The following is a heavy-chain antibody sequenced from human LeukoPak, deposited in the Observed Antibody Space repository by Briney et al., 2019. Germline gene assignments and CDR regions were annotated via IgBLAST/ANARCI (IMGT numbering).Heavy chain of an antibody. CDR1: GFSFTTYG. D-gene: IGHD1-26*01. CDR2: ISYDGRNQ. Sequence: GGSLRLSCAASGFSFTTYGMHWVRQAPLKGLEWLAAISYDGRNQNYADSVKGRFTIFGDNSQNTLYLQMNSLRAEDTALYYCVKDRTINGRSSPFDSWGQGTLVTVSS. J-gene: IGHJ4*02. CDR3: VKDRTINGRSSPFDS. V-gene: IGHV3-30*18.